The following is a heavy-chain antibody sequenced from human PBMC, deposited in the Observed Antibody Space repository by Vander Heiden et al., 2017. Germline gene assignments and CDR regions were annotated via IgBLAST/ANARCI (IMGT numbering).Heavy chain of an antibody. D-gene: IGHD2-21*01. V-gene: IGHV1-8*01. CDR1: GNTFSNSD. CDR3: VHRDIVVLPGYYYGVDV. Sequence: QVQLVQSGAEVKKPGASVKVSCKASGNTFSNSDIDWVRQATGQGLEGMGWLNRNSGNTGYAQKFQGRVTMTTNTPIRTAYMELSSLRSDDTAVYYFVHRDIVVLPGYYYGVDVWGQGTTGTVS. CDR2: LNRNSGNT. J-gene: IGHJ6*02.